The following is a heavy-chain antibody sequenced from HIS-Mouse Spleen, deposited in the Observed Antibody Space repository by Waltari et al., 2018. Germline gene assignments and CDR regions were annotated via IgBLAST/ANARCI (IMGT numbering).Heavy chain of an antibody. D-gene: IGHD6-13*01. V-gene: IGHV4-39*07. CDR3: AREIPYSSSWYDWYFDL. J-gene: IGHJ2*01. Sequence: QLQLQESGPGLVKPSETLSRTCQASGGPSSIRSYYLGWIRQPPGKGLEWIGSIYYSGSTYYNPSLKSRVTISVDTSKNQFSLKLSSVTAADTAVYYCAREIPYSSSWYDWYFDLWGRGTLVTVSS. CDR2: IYYSGST. CDR1: GGPSSIRSYY.